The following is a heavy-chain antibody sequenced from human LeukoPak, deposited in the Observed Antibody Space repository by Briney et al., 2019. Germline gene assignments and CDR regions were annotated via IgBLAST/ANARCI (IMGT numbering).Heavy chain of an antibody. D-gene: IGHD6-6*01. CDR1: GLTVSTNY. CDR3: AEYSSSSDAFDI. CDR2: VYSGGIT. V-gene: IGHV3-53*01. J-gene: IGHJ3*02. Sequence: PGGSLRLSCAVSGLTVSTNYMNWVRQAPGKGLEWVSVVYSGGITNYADSVKGRFTISRDNSKNTLYLQMNSLRAEDTAVYYCAEYSSSSDAFDIWGQGTMVTVSS.